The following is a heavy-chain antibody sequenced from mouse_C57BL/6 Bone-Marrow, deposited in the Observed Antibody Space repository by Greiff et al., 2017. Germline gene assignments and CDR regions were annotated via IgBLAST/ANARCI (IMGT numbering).Heavy chain of an antibody. Sequence: QVQLQQSGPELVKPGASVKLSCKASGYTFTSSDINWVKQRPGPGLAWIGWIYPRDGSTTYNEKFKGKATLTVDTSSSTAYMELHSLTSEDSAVYCCARPSTGTWFAYWGQGTLVTVSA. D-gene: IGHD4-1*02. CDR3: ARPSTGTWFAY. CDR2: IYPRDGST. CDR1: GYTFTSSD. V-gene: IGHV1-85*01. J-gene: IGHJ3*01.